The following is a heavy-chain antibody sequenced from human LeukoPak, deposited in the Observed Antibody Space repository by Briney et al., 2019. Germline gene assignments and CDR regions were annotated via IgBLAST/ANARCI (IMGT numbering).Heavy chain of an antibody. CDR3: ARVKSPYYYGSGSYYYYYMDV. V-gene: IGHV4-38-2*02. CDR1: GYSISSGYY. CDR2: IYHSGST. Sequence: SETLSLTCTVSGYSISSGYYWGWIRQPPGKGLEWIGSIYHSGSTYYNPSLKSRVTISVDTSKNQFSLKLSSVTTADTAVYYCARVKSPYYYGSGSYYYYYMDVWGKGTTVTISS. D-gene: IGHD3-10*01. J-gene: IGHJ6*03.